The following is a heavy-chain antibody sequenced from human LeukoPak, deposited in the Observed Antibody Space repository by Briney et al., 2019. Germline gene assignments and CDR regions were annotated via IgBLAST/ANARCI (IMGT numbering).Heavy chain of an antibody. V-gene: IGHV1-8*03. CDR3: ARSRDILRDSSGYYFCY. Sequence: GASVKVSCKASGYTFTSYDINWVRQATGQGLEWMGWMNPNSGNTGYAQKFQGRVTITRNTSISTAYMELSSLRSEDTAVYYCARSRDILRDSSGYYFCYWGQGTLVTVSS. CDR1: GYTFTSYD. J-gene: IGHJ4*02. CDR2: MNPNSGNT. D-gene: IGHD3-22*01.